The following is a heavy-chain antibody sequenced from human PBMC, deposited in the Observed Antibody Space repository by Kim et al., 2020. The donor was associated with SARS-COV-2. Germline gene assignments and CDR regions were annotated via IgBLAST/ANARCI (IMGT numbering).Heavy chain of an antibody. CDR2: INSDGSST. Sequence: GGSLRLSCAASGFTFSSYWMHWVRQAPGKGLVWVSRINSDGSSTSYADSVKGRFTISRDNAKNTLYLQMNSLRAEDTAVYYCARDLGIGDKSTTPGDYYYGMDVWGQGTTVTVSS. D-gene: IGHD1-1*01. CDR3: ARDLGIGDKSTTPGDYYYGMDV. V-gene: IGHV3-74*01. CDR1: GFTFSSYW. J-gene: IGHJ6*02.